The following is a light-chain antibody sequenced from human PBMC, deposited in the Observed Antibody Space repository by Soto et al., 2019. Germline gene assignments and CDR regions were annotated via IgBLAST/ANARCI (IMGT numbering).Light chain of an antibody. Sequence: QSVLTQPPSASGTPGQRVTISCSGSSSNIGSNYVYWYQHLTGTAPKLLIYRNNQRPSGAPDRFSGSKSGTSASLAISGLRSEDEADYYCATWDDSLSNYVFGTGTKVTV. CDR1: SSNIGSNY. CDR3: ATWDDSLSNYV. J-gene: IGLJ1*01. V-gene: IGLV1-47*01. CDR2: RNN.